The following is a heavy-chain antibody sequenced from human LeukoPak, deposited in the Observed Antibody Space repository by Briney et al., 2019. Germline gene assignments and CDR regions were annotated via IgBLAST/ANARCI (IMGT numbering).Heavy chain of an antibody. J-gene: IGHJ4*02. V-gene: IGHV4-34*01. Sequence: SETLSLTCAVYGGSFSGYYWSWIRQPPGKGLEWIGEINHSGSTNYNPSLKSRVTISVDTSKNQFSLKLSSVTAADTAVYYCARLKGGHSYGYYFDYWGQGALVTVSS. CDR3: ARLKGGHSYGYYFDY. D-gene: IGHD5-18*01. CDR1: GGSFSGYY. CDR2: INHSGST.